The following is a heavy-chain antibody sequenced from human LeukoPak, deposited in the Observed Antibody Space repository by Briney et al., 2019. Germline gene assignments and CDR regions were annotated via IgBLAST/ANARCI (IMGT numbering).Heavy chain of an antibody. J-gene: IGHJ4*02. Sequence: ASVKVSCKASGGTFSSYAISWVRQAPGQGLEWMGGIIPIFGTANYAQKFQGRVTITADESTSTAYMELSSLRSEDTAVYYCAREGSSSSGAFGYWGQGTLVTVSS. CDR2: IIPIFGTA. D-gene: IGHD6-6*01. CDR3: AREGSSSSGAFGY. CDR1: GGTFSSYA. V-gene: IGHV1-69*13.